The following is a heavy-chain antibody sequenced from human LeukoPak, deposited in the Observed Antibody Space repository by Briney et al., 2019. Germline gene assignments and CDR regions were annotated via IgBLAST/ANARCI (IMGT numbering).Heavy chain of an antibody. Sequence: GGSLRLSCAASGFTFSSYGMHWVRQAPGKGLEWVAVISYDGSNKYYADSVKGRFTISRDNSKNTLYLQMNSLRAEDTAVYYCAKDGVSYYDILTGYHEFDYWGQGTLVTVSP. D-gene: IGHD3-9*01. J-gene: IGHJ4*02. CDR1: GFTFSSYG. V-gene: IGHV3-30*18. CDR3: AKDGVSYYDILTGYHEFDY. CDR2: ISYDGSNK.